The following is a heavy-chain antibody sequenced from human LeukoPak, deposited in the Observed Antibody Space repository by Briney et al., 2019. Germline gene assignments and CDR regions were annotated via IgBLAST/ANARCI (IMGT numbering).Heavy chain of an antibody. CDR2: IKQDGNEK. Sequence: GGSLRLSCGVSAVTFTSHWMSWVGQAPGKGREWVAYIKQDGNEKYYVESVKGRFFISRDNSKNPLYLQMNSLRAEDTAVYYCAKVIRIVVVSPFDYWGQGTLVTVSS. CDR1: AVTFTSHW. V-gene: IGHV3-7*03. D-gene: IGHD3-22*01. CDR3: AKVIRIVVVSPFDY. J-gene: IGHJ4*02.